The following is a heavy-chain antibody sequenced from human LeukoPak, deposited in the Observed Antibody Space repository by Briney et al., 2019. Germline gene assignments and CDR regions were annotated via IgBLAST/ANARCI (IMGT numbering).Heavy chain of an antibody. CDR3: ASETYYYGSGSYYKGQL. J-gene: IGHJ4*02. D-gene: IGHD3-10*01. V-gene: IGHV3-48*02. CDR2: IRRSSETI. Sequence: PGGSLRLSCAASGFTFSSYSMNWVRQAPGKGLEWVAYIRRSSETIYYADSVKGRFTISRDNAKNSLYLQMNSLRDEDTAVYYCASETYYYGSGSYYKGQLWGQGTLVTVSS. CDR1: GFTFSSYS.